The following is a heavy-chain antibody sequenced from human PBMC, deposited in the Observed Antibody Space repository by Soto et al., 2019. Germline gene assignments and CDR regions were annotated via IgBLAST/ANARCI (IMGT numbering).Heavy chain of an antibody. V-gene: IGHV3-7*01. J-gene: IGHJ4*02. CDR2: IKEDGAEQ. Sequence: PGGSLRLSCTDSGFTFRTYFMSWVRLAPGKGPEWVANIKEDGAEQHYVDSVKGRFTISRDNTKNSVHLQMNSLTVEDTAVYYCVRDEGYFHYWGLGSLVTVSS. CDR3: VRDEGYFHY. CDR1: GFTFRTYF.